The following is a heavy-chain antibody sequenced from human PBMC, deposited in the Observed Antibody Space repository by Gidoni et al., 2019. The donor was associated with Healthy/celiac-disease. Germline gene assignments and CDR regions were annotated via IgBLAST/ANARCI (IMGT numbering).Heavy chain of an antibody. CDR2: IKSKTDGGTT. V-gene: IGHV3-15*07. D-gene: IGHD3-3*01. Sequence: EVQLVESGGGLVKPGGSLRLSCAASGFPFSNAWMNWVRQAPGKGLEWVGRIKSKTDGGTTDYAAPVKGRFTISRDDSKNTLYLQMNSLKTEDTAVYYCTPTFLEWLLSDYGMDVWGQGTTVTVSS. J-gene: IGHJ6*02. CDR1: GFPFSNAW. CDR3: TPTFLEWLLSDYGMDV.